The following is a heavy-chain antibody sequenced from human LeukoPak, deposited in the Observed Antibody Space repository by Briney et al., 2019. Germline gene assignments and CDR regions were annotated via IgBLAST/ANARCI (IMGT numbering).Heavy chain of an antibody. J-gene: IGHJ6*02. Sequence: GGSLRLSCAASGFTFSDYYMSWIRQAAGKGLEWVSYINSGGSSISFADSVKGRFTISRDNAKNSLYLQMNSLRAEDTAVYYCASGDRDGMDVWGQGTTVTVSS. CDR2: INSGGSSI. CDR1: GFTFSDYY. CDR3: ASGDRDGMDV. D-gene: IGHD3-22*01. V-gene: IGHV3-11*04.